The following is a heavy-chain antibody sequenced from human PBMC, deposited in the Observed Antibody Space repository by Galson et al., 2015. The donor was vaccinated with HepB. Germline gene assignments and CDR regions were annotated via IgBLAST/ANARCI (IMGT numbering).Heavy chain of an antibody. D-gene: IGHD2-21*02. J-gene: IGHJ3*02. CDR2: INPSGGDT. CDR3: ARGGCGGDCSWDI. V-gene: IGHV1-46*01. CDR1: GYTFTSHY. Sequence: SVKVSCKASGYTFTSHYMHWVRQAPEQGLEWMGLINPSGGDTTYAQNFQGRLTMTRDTSTTTVYMELSSLRSDDTAMYYCARGGCGGDCSWDICGPGTMVTVSS.